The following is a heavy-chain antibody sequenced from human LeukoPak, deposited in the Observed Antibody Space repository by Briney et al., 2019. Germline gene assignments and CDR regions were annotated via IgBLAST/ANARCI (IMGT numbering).Heavy chain of an antibody. D-gene: IGHD3-10*01. CDR3: AINIMVRGAINWFDP. J-gene: IGHJ5*02. Sequence: ASVKVSCKVSGYTLTELSMHWVRQAPGKGLEWMGGFDPEDGETIYAQKFQGRVTMTEDTSTDTAYMELSSLRSEDTAVYYCAINIMVRGAINWFDPWGQGTLVTVSS. CDR1: GYTLTELS. CDR2: FDPEDGET. V-gene: IGHV1-24*01.